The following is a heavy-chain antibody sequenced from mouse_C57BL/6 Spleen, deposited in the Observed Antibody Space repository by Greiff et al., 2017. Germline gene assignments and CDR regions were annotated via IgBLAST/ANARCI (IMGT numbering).Heavy chain of an antibody. Sequence: QVQLQQSGPELVKPGASVKISCKASGYNFNDYYINWVKQRPGQGLEWIGWIFPGSGSTYYNEKFKGKATLTVDKSSSTAYMLLSSLTSEDSAVYFCASAYYGSRWYFYVWGTGTTVTVSS. CDR2: IFPGSGST. CDR1: GYNFNDYY. CDR3: ASAYYGSRWYFYV. V-gene: IGHV1-75*01. D-gene: IGHD1-1*01. J-gene: IGHJ1*03.